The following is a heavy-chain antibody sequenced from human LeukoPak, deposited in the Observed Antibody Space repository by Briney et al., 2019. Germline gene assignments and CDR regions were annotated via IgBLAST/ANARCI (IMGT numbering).Heavy chain of an antibody. CDR2: ISGSGGKT. V-gene: IGHV3-23*01. CDR1: VFTFSSYG. Sequence: GGSLRLSCAASVFTFSSYGMIWLPQAPGKGLEGVSAISGSGGKTHYADSVEGRFSISRDNSKNTLSLQMNRVRADDTAVYYCAGNYMDVWGKGTTVTIYS. J-gene: IGHJ6*03. CDR3: AGNYMDV.